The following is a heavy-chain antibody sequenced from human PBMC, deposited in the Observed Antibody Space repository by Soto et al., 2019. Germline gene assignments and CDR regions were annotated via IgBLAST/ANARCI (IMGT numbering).Heavy chain of an antibody. CDR3: ARRVGARISPKAFYYYYGMDV. Sequence: GESLKISCKGSGYSFISYWIGWVRQMPGKGLEWMGIIYPGDSDTRYSPSFQGQVTISADKSISTAYLQWSSLKASDTAMYYCARRVGARISPKAFYYYYGMDVWGQGTTVTVSS. V-gene: IGHV5-51*01. D-gene: IGHD1-26*01. CDR2: IYPGDSDT. J-gene: IGHJ6*02. CDR1: GYSFISYW.